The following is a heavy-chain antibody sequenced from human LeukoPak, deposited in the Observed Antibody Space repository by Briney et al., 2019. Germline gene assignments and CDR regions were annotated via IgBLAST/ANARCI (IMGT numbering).Heavy chain of an antibody. CDR3: AVDFQFHSP. V-gene: IGHV3-9*01. D-gene: IGHD3/OR15-3a*01. CDR1: GFTFDDYA. J-gene: IGHJ5*02. Sequence: SGGSLRLSCAASGFTFDDYAMHWVRQAPGKGLGWVSGISWNSGSIGYADSVKGRFTISRDNAKNSLYLQMNSPRIEDTAVYYCAVDFQFHSPWGQGTLVTVSS. CDR2: ISWNSGSI.